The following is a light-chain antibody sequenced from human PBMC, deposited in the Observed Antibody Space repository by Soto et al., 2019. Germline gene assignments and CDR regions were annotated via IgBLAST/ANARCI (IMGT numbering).Light chain of an antibody. V-gene: IGKV1-39*01. CDR3: QQSYRFPKT. Sequence: DVQMTQSPSSLSASVGDGLTFTFRASQTVTSYLNWYQQKPGKAPKLLIYAASTLQSGVPSRFSGSGSGTEFTLTIISLQPEDFATYYCQQSYRFPKTFGRGTKVDIK. CDR1: QTVTSY. J-gene: IGKJ1*01. CDR2: AAS.